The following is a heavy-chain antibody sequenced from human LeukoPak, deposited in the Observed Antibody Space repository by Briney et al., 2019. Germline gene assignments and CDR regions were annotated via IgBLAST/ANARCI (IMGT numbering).Heavy chain of an antibody. J-gene: IGHJ4*02. D-gene: IGHD6-19*01. Sequence: GRSLRLSCAASGFTFSSYAMHWVRQAPGKGLEWVAVISYDGSNKYYADSVKGRFTISRDNSKNTLYLQMNSLRAEDTAVYYCARDLVRYSSGWYGNDYWGQGPWSPSPQ. CDR2: ISYDGSNK. CDR1: GFTFSSYA. V-gene: IGHV3-30*01. CDR3: ARDLVRYSSGWYGNDY.